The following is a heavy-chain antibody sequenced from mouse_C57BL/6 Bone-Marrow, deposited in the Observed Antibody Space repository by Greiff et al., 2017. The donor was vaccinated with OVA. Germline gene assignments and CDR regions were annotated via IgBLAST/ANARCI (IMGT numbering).Heavy chain of an antibody. Sequence: QVHVKQSGPELVKPGASVKISCKASGYAFSSSWMNWVKQRPGKGLEWIGRIYPGDGDTNYNGKFKGKATLTADKSSSTAYMQLSSLTSEDSAVYFCARGGATGFAYWGQGTLVTVSA. CDR3: ARGGATGFAY. CDR1: GYAFSSSW. J-gene: IGHJ3*01. V-gene: IGHV1-82*01. CDR2: IYPGDGDT. D-gene: IGHD3-1*01.